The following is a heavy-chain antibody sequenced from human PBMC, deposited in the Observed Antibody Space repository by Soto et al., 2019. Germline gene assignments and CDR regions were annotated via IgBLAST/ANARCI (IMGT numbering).Heavy chain of an antibody. Sequence: QVQLVQSGAEVKKPGSSVKVSCKASGGTFSSYAISWVRQAPGQGLEWMGGIIPIFGTANYAQKFQGRVTITADESPSTDYMELSSLSSEDTAVYYCARHVPAAGYYYGMDVWGQGTTVTVSS. CDR2: IIPIFGTA. CDR1: GGTFSSYA. D-gene: IGHD2-2*01. V-gene: IGHV1-69*12. CDR3: ARHVPAAGYYYGMDV. J-gene: IGHJ6*02.